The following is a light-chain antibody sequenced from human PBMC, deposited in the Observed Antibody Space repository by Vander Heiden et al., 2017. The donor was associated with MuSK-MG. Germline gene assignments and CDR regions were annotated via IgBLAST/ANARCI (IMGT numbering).Light chain of an antibody. CDR2: QDS. CDR3: QAWDSSTVV. Sequence: CALPPPPSVSVSPGQTASITCSGDKLGDKYACWYQQKPGQSPVLVIYQDSKRPSGIPERFSGSNSGNTATLTISGTQAMDEADYYCQAWDSSTVVFGGGTKLTVL. V-gene: IGLV3-1*01. CDR1: KLGDKY. J-gene: IGLJ2*01.